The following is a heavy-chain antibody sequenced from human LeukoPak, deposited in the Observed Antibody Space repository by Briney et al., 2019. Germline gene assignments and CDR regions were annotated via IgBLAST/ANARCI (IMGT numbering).Heavy chain of an antibody. V-gene: IGHV4-59*01. CDR3: AGGNPSGRPGIGFDY. D-gene: IGHD1-26*01. CDR2: VHYSETS. Sequence: PSETQSLTCTVSSGSSSSYYWSWIRQPPGKGLERIGHVHYSETSRYNPSLESRVSITVDTSKNHFSLRLSSVTAADTAVYYCAGGNPSGRPGIGFDYWGQGALVTVSS. CDR1: SGSSSSYY. J-gene: IGHJ4*02.